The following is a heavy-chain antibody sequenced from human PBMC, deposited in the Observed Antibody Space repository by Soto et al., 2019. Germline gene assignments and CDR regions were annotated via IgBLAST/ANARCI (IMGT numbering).Heavy chain of an antibody. CDR2: IYWDDDK. J-gene: IGHJ5*02. CDR1: GVSVTINGAG. CDR3: AHRNIVVVPAAIGAWFDP. D-gene: IGHD2-2*02. Sequence: SGSWPVNARETLRASWTFSGVSVTINGAGVGWIRQPPGKALEWLALIYWDDDKRYSPSLKSRLTITKDTSKNQVVLTMTNMDPVDTATYYCAHRNIVVVPAAIGAWFDPWGQGTLVTVSS. V-gene: IGHV2-5*02.